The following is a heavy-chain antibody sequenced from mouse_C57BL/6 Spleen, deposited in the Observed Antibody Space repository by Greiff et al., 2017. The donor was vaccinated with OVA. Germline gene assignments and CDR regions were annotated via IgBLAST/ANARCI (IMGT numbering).Heavy chain of an antibody. CDR3: ARAAQSYFDY. Sequence: VQLQQPGAELVMPGASVKLSCKASGYTFTSYWMHWVKQRPGQGLEWIGEIDPSDSYTNYNQKFKGKSTLTVDKSSCTAYMQLSSLTSEDSAVYYCARAAQSYFDYWGQGTTLTVSS. CDR2: IDPSDSYT. CDR1: GYTFTSYW. V-gene: IGHV1-69*01. J-gene: IGHJ2*01. D-gene: IGHD3-2*02.